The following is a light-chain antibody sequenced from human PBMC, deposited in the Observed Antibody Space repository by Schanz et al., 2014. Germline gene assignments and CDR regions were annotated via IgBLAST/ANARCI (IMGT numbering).Light chain of an antibody. J-gene: IGLJ3*02. CDR3: SSNVGSNNVQ. CDR1: SSDVGGYNY. CDR2: EVN. V-gene: IGLV2-8*01. Sequence: QSALTQPASVSGSPGQSITISCTGASSDVGGYNYVSWYQQYPGKAPKLMIYEVNKRPSGVPDRFSGSKSGNTASLTVSGLQAEDEAEYYCSSNVGSNNVQFGGGTKVTVL.